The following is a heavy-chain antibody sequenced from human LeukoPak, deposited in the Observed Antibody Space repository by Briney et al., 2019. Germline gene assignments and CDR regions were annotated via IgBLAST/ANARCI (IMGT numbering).Heavy chain of an antibody. CDR3: ARPPSPYYYYVMDV. V-gene: IGHV1-8*01. CDR1: GYTFTSYD. D-gene: IGHD2-2*01. Sequence: ASVEVSCKASGYTFTSYDINWVRQATGQGLEWMGWMNPNSGNTGYAQKFQGRVTMTRNTSISTAYMELSSLRSEDTAVYYCARPPSPYYYYVMDVWGQGTTVNVSS. J-gene: IGHJ6*02. CDR2: MNPNSGNT.